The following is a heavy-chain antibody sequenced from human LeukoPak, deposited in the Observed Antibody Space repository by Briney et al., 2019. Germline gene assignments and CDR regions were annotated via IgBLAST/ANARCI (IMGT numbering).Heavy chain of an antibody. CDR1: GGSISSYY. Sequence: SETLSLTCTVSGGSISSYYWSWIRQPPGKGLEWIGYIYTSGRTNYNPSLKSRVTISVDTSKNQFSLKLSSVPPAHTAVYYCARMTIDIVVVRAAIGAYYYYYMDVWGKGTTVTVSS. D-gene: IGHD2-2*02. J-gene: IGHJ6*03. CDR2: IYTSGRT. V-gene: IGHV4-4*09. CDR3: ARMTIDIVVVRAAIGAYYYYYMDV.